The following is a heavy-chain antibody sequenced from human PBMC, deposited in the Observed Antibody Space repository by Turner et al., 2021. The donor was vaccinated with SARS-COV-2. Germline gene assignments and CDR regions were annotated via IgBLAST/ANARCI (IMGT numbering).Heavy chain of an antibody. Sequence: QVQLQESGPGLVKPSATLSLTCTVSGASISGSYWSWVRQPPGKGLEWIGYIHLSGTPNYNPSLRSRVTISLDTSKSQFSLHRRSVTAADTAVYYCTRELGYCSDGSCRFEYDYWGQGTLVTVSS. J-gene: IGHJ4*02. CDR2: IHLSGTP. D-gene: IGHD2-15*01. V-gene: IGHV4-59*01. CDR1: GASISGSY. CDR3: TRELGYCSDGSCRFEYDY.